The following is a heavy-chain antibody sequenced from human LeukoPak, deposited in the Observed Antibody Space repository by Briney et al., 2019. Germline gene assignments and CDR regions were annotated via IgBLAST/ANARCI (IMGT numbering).Heavy chain of an antibody. CDR2: INHSGST. Sequence: PSETLSLTCAVYGGSFSGYYWSWIRQPPGKGLEWIGEINHSGSTNYNPSLKSRVTISVDTSKNQFSPKLSSVTAADTAVYYCASPNSGSSIYYYYYGMDVWGQGTTVTVSS. CDR3: ASPNSGSSIYYYYYGMDV. V-gene: IGHV4-34*01. J-gene: IGHJ6*02. D-gene: IGHD1-26*01. CDR1: GGSFSGYY.